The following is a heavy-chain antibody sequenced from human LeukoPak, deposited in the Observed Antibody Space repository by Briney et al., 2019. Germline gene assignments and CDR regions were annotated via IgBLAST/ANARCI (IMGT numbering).Heavy chain of an antibody. V-gene: IGHV4-61*02. D-gene: IGHD2-2*01. CDR3: ARDLGKWYCSSTSCDESWFDP. J-gene: IGHJ5*02. Sequence: PSQTLSLTCTVSGGSISSGSYYWSWIRQPAGKGLEWIGRIYTSGSTNYNPSLKSRVTISVDTSKNQFSLKLSSVTAADTAVYYCARDLGKWYCSSTSCDESWFDPWGQGTLVTVSS. CDR1: GGSISSGSYY. CDR2: IYTSGST.